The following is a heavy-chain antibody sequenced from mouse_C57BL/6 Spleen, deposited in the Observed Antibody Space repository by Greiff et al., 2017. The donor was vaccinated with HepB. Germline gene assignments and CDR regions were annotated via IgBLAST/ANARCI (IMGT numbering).Heavy chain of an antibody. V-gene: IGHV1-82*01. D-gene: IGHD2-4*01. J-gene: IGHJ2*01. CDR1: GYAFSSSW. CDR2: IYPGDGDT. Sequence: QVQLQQSGPELVKPGASVKISCKASGYAFSSSWMNWVKQRPGKGLEWIGRIYPGDGDTNYNGKFKGKATLTADKSSSTAYMQLSSLTSEDSAVYFCARDEGLRFDYWGQGTTLTVSS. CDR3: ARDEGLRFDY.